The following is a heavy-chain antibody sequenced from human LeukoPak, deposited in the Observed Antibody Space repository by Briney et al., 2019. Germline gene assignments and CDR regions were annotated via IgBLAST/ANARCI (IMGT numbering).Heavy chain of an antibody. V-gene: IGHV4-34*01. CDR1: GGSFSGYY. Sequence: PSETLSLTCAVYGGSFSGYYWSWIRQPPGKGLEWIGEINHSGSTNYNPSLKSRVTISVDTSKNQFSLKLSSVTAADTAVYYCARPERGYSYQIDYWGQGTLVTVSS. CDR3: ARPERGYSYQIDY. J-gene: IGHJ4*02. D-gene: IGHD5-18*01. CDR2: INHSGST.